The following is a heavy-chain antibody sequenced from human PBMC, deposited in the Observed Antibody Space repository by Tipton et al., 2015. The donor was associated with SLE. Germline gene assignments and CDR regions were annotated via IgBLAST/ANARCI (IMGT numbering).Heavy chain of an antibody. Sequence: TLSLTCTVSGVSISDHSWGWIRQPPGKGLEWIGYISYSGRSNYNPSLKSQVTISLDTSKNQVSLKVSSVTAADTAVYYCARRFPDSYCFDCWGQGALVPVSS. CDR2: ISYSGRS. J-gene: IGHJ4*02. CDR3: ARRFPDSYCFDC. V-gene: IGHV4-59*08. CDR1: GVSISDHS.